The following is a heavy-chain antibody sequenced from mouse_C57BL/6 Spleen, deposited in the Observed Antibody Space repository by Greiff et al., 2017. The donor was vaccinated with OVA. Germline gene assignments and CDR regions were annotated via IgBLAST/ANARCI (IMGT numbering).Heavy chain of an antibody. Sequence: GGGLVQPKGSLKLSCAASGFSFNTYAMNWVRQAPGKGLEWVARIRSKSNNYATYYADSVKDRFTISRDDSESMLYLQMNNLKTEDTAMYYCVRQTGTRYFDYWGQGTTLTVSS. D-gene: IGHD4-1*01. CDR1: GFSFNTYA. V-gene: IGHV10-1*01. CDR3: VRQTGTRYFDY. CDR2: IRSKSNNYAT. J-gene: IGHJ2*01.